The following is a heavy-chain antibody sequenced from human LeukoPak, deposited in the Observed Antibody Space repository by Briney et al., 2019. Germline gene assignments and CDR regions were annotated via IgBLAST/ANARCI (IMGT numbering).Heavy chain of an antibody. CDR2: IYYSGST. CDR3: ERDWSRDYVLVAFDI. V-gene: IGHV4-39*07. J-gene: IGHJ3*02. CDR1: GGSMSSSSYY. Sequence: PSDTVSLTCTVCGGSMSSSSYYWRWVRQPPGGVLEWIGSIYYSGSTYYNPSLKSRVTISVDTSTNQFSLKLSSVTAADTAVYYCERDWSRDYVLVAFDIWGQGTMVTVSS. D-gene: IGHD3-16*01.